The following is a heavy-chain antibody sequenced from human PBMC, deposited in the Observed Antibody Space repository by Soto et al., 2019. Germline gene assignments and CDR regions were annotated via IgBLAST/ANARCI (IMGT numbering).Heavy chain of an antibody. CDR1: GGSISSGDYY. J-gene: IGHJ5*02. CDR2: IYYSGST. V-gene: IGHV4-30-4*01. D-gene: IGHD3-3*01. CDR3: ARVAIDFWSGYYTGHWFDP. Sequence: PSETLSLTCTVSGGSISSGDYYWSWIRQPPGKGLEWIGYIYYSGSTYYNPSLKSRVTISVDTSKNQFSLKLSSVTAADTAVYYCARVAIDFWSGYYTGHWFDPWGQGTLVTVSS.